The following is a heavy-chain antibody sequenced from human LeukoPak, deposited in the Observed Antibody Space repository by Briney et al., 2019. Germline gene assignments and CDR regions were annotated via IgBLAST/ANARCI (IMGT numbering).Heavy chain of an antibody. CDR3: AREPHPRYCSGGSCYSGGY. CDR2: IYSGGST. V-gene: IGHV3-66*01. CDR1: GFTVSSNY. D-gene: IGHD2-15*01. J-gene: IGHJ4*02. Sequence: PGGSLRLSCAASGFTVSSNYMSWVRQAPGKGLEWVSVIYSGGSTYYADSVKGRFTISRDNSQNTLYLQMNSLRAEDTAVYYCAREPHPRYCSGGSCYSGGYWGQGTLVTVSS.